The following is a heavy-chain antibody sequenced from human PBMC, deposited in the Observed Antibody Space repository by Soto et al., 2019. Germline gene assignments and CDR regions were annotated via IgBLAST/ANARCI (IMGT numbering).Heavy chain of an antibody. CDR2: IYPGDSDT. D-gene: IGHD3-10*01. V-gene: IGHV5-51*01. J-gene: IGHJ5*02. Sequence: LGESLKISCKGSGYSFTSYWIGWVRQMPGKGLDWMGFIYPGDSDTRYSPSFQGQVTISADKSFSTAYLQWSSLKASDTAIFYCARLPAAYYGSALRGWFDPWGQGTLVTVSS. CDR3: ARLPAAYYGSALRGWFDP. CDR1: GYSFTSYW.